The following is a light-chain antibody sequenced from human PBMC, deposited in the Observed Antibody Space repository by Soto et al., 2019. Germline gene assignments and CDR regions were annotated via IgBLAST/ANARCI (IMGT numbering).Light chain of an antibody. Sequence: EIVMTQSPATLSVSPGERATLSCRASQSVTSNLAWYQQKPGQPPRRLIYGASTRATGIPARFSGSGSGTEFTLTISRLQSEDFAVYYCQHYNNCPLTFGGGTKVEIK. CDR1: QSVTSN. CDR3: QHYNNCPLT. V-gene: IGKV3-15*01. CDR2: GAS. J-gene: IGKJ4*01.